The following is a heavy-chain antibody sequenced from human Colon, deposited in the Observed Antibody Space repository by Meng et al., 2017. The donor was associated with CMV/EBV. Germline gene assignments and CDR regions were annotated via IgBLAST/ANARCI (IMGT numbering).Heavy chain of an antibody. CDR3: ARVYNYNNLFFYAMDV. D-gene: IGHD1-20*01. J-gene: IGHJ6*02. Sequence: SETLSLTCTVSGGSISSSSYYWGWIRQPPGKGLEWIGSIYYSGSTYYNPSLKSRVTISVDTSKNQFSLKLSSVTAADTAVYYCARVYNYNNLFFYAMDVWGQGTTVTVSS. V-gene: IGHV4-39*01. CDR2: IYYSGST. CDR1: GGSISSSSYY.